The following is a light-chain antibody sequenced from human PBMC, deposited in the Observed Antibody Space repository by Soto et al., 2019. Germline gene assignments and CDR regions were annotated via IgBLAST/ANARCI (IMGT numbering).Light chain of an antibody. CDR3: AAWDDSLSGVV. J-gene: IGLJ2*01. CDR2: RNN. Sequence: QSVLTQPPSASGTPGQGVTISCSGSSSNIGSNYVYWYQQLPGTAPKLLIYRNNQRPSGVPDRFSGSKSGTSASLAISGLRSEHEADYYCAAWDDSLSGVVFGGGTKLTVL. V-gene: IGLV1-47*01. CDR1: SSNIGSNY.